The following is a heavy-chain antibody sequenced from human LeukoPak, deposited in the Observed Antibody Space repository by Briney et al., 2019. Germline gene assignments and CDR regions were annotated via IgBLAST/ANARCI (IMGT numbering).Heavy chain of an antibody. CDR3: ARVGDSSGYGYYFDY. Sequence: GGSLRLSCAASGFTFSSYEMNWVRQAPGKGLEWVSYISSSSSTIYYADSVKGRFTISRDNAKNSLYLQMNSLGAEDTALYHCARVGDSSGYGYYFDYWGQGTLVTVSS. CDR1: GFTFSSYE. V-gene: IGHV3-48*03. D-gene: IGHD3-22*01. J-gene: IGHJ4*02. CDR2: ISSSSSTI.